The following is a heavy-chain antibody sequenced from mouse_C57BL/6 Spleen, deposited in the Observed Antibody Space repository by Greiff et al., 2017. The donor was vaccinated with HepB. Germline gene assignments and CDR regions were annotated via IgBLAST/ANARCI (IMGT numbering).Heavy chain of an antibody. D-gene: IGHD2-2*01. CDR2: IYPGDGDT. CDR1: GYAFSSSW. CDR3: ARGLWLRRRYAMDY. V-gene: IGHV1-82*01. Sequence: VKLQESGPELVKPGASVKISCKASGYAFSSSWMNWVKQRPGKGLEWIGRIYPGDGDTNYNGKFKGKATLTADKSSSTAYMQLSSLTSEDSAVYFCARGLWLRRRYAMDYWGQGTSVTVSS. J-gene: IGHJ4*01.